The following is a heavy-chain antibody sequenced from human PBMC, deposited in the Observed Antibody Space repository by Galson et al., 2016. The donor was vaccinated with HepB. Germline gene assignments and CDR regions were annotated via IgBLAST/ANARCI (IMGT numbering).Heavy chain of an antibody. D-gene: IGHD2/OR15-2a*01. CDR2: DSMDGRRK. Sequence: SLRLSCAGSGFLFRGYGMHWVRQAPGKGLEWVAADSMDGRRKFYSDSVRGRFTISRDNSNSILFLQMSSLRVDDTAVYFCAKRHEYCPPVGCSVDYWGQGTLVSVSS. CDR1: GFLFRGYG. J-gene: IGHJ4*02. CDR3: AKRHEYCPPVGCSVDY. V-gene: IGHV3-30*18.